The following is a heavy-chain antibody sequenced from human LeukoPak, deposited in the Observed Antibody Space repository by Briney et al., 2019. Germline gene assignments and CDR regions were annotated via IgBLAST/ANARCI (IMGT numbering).Heavy chain of an antibody. J-gene: IGHJ4*02. CDR3: ARERSFNWNYIGGSVSAYFDY. V-gene: IGHV3-30*02. Sequence: GGSLRLSCAASGFTFSSYGMHWVRQAPGKGLEWVAFIRYDGSNKYYADSVKGRFTISRDNSKNTLYLQMNSLRAEDTAVYYCARERSFNWNYIGGSVSAYFDYWGQGTLVTVS. CDR1: GFTFSSYG. CDR2: IRYDGSNK. D-gene: IGHD1-7*01.